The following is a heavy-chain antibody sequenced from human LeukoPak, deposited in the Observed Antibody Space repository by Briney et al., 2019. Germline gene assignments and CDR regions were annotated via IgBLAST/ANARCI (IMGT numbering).Heavy chain of an antibody. J-gene: IGHJ5*02. Sequence: SETLSLTCNVSGYSISSGYYWGWIRQPPGKGLEWIGRIYQSGSADYNSSLKSRVTISIDTPKNQFSLRLISVPAADTAVYYCARDRIYYDNSRYPGIDPWGQGTLVIVSS. CDR1: GYSISSGYY. CDR2: IYQSGSA. V-gene: IGHV4-38-2*02. CDR3: ARDRIYYDNSRYPGIDP. D-gene: IGHD3-22*01.